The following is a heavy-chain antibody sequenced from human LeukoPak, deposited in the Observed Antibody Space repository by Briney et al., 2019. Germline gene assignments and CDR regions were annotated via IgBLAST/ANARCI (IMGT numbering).Heavy chain of an antibody. J-gene: IGHJ4*02. CDR1: GFTFNNYG. V-gene: IGHV3-30*02. Sequence: GGSLRLSCAASGFTFNNYGMHWVRQAPGKGLEWVAFIRYNGNNQYYADSVKGRFTISRDNSKNTLYLQMNSLKGDDTAVYYCAREGLDYWGQGTLVTVSS. CDR2: IRYNGNNQ. CDR3: AREGLDY.